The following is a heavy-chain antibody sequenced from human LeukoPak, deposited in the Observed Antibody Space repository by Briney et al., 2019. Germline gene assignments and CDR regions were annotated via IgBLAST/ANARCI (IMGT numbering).Heavy chain of an antibody. CDR2: ISGYNGNT. V-gene: IGHV1-18*01. Sequence: ASVKVSCEASGYTFTSYGISWVRQAPGQGLEWMGWISGYNGNTNYAQKLQGRVTMTTDTSTSTAYMELRSLRSDDTAVYFCARVVYSSSSRAFDIWGQGTMVTVSS. CDR1: GYTFTSYG. D-gene: IGHD6-6*01. CDR3: ARVVYSSSSRAFDI. J-gene: IGHJ3*02.